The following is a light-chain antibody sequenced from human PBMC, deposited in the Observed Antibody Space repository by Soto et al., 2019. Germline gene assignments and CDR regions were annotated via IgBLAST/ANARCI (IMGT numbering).Light chain of an antibody. V-gene: IGKV3-15*01. Sequence: EAVLTHSPATLSVSPGERATLSCRASQSVATNLAWYQQRPGQAPRLLIYGASARATGIPARFSGSGSGTEFTLTISSLESEDSAVYYCQQYSSWPPWTFGQGTKVDI. CDR1: QSVATN. CDR3: QQYSSWPPWT. J-gene: IGKJ1*01. CDR2: GAS.